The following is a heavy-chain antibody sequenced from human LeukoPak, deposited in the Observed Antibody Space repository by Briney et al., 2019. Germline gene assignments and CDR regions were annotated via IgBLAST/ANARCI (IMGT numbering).Heavy chain of an antibody. D-gene: IGHD7-27*01. Sequence: GGSLRLSCAASGFTFSSYAMHGVRQARGKGLEWVAVISYDGINKYYADCVKGRFTISRDNSKHTLYLQMNSLRAEDTAVYYCATLTLGSFDYWGQATLVTVSS. CDR1: GFTFSSYA. CDR2: ISYDGINK. V-gene: IGHV3-30-3*01. J-gene: IGHJ4*02. CDR3: ATLTLGSFDY.